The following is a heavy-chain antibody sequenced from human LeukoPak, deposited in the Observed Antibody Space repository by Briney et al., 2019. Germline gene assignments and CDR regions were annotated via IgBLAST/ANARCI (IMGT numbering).Heavy chain of an antibody. J-gene: IGHJ4*02. D-gene: IGHD3-22*01. CDR1: GGTFSSYA. Sequence: ASVKVSCKASGGTFSSYAISWVRQAPGQGLEWMGRIIPIFGTANYAQKFQGRVTITTDESTSTAYMELSSLRSEDTAVYYCAGEDYYDSSGYFDYWGQGTLVTVSS. CDR2: IIPIFGTA. V-gene: IGHV1-69*05. CDR3: AGEDYYDSSGYFDY.